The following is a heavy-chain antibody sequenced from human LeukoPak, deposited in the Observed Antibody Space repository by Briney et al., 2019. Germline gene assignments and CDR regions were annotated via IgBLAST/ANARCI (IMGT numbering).Heavy chain of an antibody. CDR3: ARGGGRDFDY. CDR2: INHSGST. D-gene: IGHD2-15*01. CDR1: GESFSGYY. J-gene: IGHJ4*02. Sequence: SETLSLTCAVYGESFSGYYWSWIRQPPGKGLGWIGDINHSGSTNYNPSPKSRVTISVDTSKNQFSLNLNSVTAADTAVYYCARGGGRDFDYWGQGTLVTVSS. V-gene: IGHV4-34*01.